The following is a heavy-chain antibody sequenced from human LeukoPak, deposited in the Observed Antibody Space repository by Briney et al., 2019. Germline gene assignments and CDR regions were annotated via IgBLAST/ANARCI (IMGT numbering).Heavy chain of an antibody. J-gene: IGHJ4*02. Sequence: ASVKVSCKVSGYTLTELSMHWVRQAPGKGLEWMGGFDPEDGETIYAQKFQGRVTMTEDTSTDTAYMELSSLRSEDTAMYYCATLIAVAGTVDYWGQGTLVTVSS. D-gene: IGHD6-19*01. CDR1: GYTLTELS. CDR2: FDPEDGET. V-gene: IGHV1-24*01. CDR3: ATLIAVAGTVDY.